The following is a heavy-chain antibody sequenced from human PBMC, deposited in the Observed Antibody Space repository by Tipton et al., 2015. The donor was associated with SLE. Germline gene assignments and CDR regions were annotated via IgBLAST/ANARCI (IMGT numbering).Heavy chain of an antibody. Sequence: SLRLSCAASGFTFSSYAMHWVRQAPGKGLEWVAVISYDGSNKYYADSVKGRFTISRDNSKNTLYLQMNSLRAEDAAVYYCARWGEEEYCGGDCSYGMDVWGQGTTVTVSS. J-gene: IGHJ6*02. CDR2: ISYDGSNK. CDR3: ARWGEEEYCGGDCSYGMDV. D-gene: IGHD2-21*01. V-gene: IGHV3-30*04. CDR1: GFTFSSYA.